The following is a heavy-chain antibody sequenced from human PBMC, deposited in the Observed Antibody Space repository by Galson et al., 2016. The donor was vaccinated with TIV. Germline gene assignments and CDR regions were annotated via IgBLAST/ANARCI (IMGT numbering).Heavy chain of an antibody. CDR3: ARTHDIALSPFDI. Sequence: LRLSCAASGFMFNMFGMHWVRQAPGKGLVWVSRINSDGSTISYVDSAKGRLTISRDNAKNTLYLQMNSLRAEDTALYYCARTHDIALSPFDIWGQGTMVAVSS. J-gene: IGHJ3*02. D-gene: IGHD5-12*01. V-gene: IGHV3-74*01. CDR1: GFMFNMFG. CDR2: INSDGSTI.